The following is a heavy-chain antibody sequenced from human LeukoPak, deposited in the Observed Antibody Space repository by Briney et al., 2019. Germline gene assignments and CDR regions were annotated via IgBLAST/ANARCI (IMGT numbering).Heavy chain of an antibody. CDR3: ASGYCSSTSCYAFDY. Sequence: SETLSLTCAVYGGSFSGYYWSWIRQPPGKGLEWIGEINHSGSTNYNPSPKSRVTISVDTSKNQFSLKLSSVTAADTAVYYCASGYCSSTSCYAFDYWGQGTLVTVSS. CDR1: GGSFSGYY. D-gene: IGHD2-2*01. V-gene: IGHV4-34*01. CDR2: INHSGST. J-gene: IGHJ4*02.